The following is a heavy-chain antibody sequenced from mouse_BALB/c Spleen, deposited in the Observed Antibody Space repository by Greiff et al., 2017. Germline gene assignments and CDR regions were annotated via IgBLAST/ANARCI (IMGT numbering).Heavy chain of an antibody. Sequence: EVQLQQSGAELVRSGASVKLSCTASGFNIKDYYMHWVKQRPEQGLEWIGWIDPENGDTEYAPKFQGKATMTADTSSNTAYLQLSSLTSEDTAVYYCIAFTGNYGYFEVWGAGATVTVSS. CDR1: GFNIKDYY. J-gene: IGHJ1*01. V-gene: IGHV14-4*02. CDR3: IAFTGNYGYFEV. D-gene: IGHD1-1*01. CDR2: IDPENGDT.